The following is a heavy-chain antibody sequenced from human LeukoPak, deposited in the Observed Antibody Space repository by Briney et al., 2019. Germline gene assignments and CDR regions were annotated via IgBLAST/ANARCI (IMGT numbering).Heavy chain of an antibody. Sequence: GASVKVSCKASGYTFTGYYMHWVRQAPGQGLEWMGWINPNSGGTNYAQKFQGRVTMTRDTSISTAYMELSRLRSDDTAVYYCARDLSQGYCSGGSCYTQDYWGQGTLVTVSS. CDR3: ARDLSQGYCSGGSCYTQDY. V-gene: IGHV1-2*02. D-gene: IGHD2-15*01. J-gene: IGHJ4*02. CDR2: INPNSGGT. CDR1: GYTFTGYY.